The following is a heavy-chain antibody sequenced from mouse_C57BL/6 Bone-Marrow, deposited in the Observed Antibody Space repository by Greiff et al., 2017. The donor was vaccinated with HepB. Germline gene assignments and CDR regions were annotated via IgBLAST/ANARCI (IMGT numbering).Heavy chain of an antibody. J-gene: IGHJ1*03. D-gene: IGHD2-3*01. CDR3: TRDLDGYYVEWYFDV. Sequence: EVMLVESGEGLVKPGGSLKLSCAASGFTFSSYAMSWVRQTPEKRLEWVAYISSGGDYIYYADTVKGRFTISRDNARNTLYLQMSSLKSEDTAMDYCTRDLDGYYVEWYFDVWGTGTTVTVSS. CDR1: GFTFSSYA. V-gene: IGHV5-9-1*02. CDR2: ISSGGDYI.